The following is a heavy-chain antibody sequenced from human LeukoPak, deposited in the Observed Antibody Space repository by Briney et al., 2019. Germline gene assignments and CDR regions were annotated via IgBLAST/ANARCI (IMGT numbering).Heavy chain of an antibody. CDR3: ASDGYNYFEF. V-gene: IGHV3-53*01. CDR2: IYSDGSTT. D-gene: IGHD5-24*01. Sequence: GGSLRLSCAASGFTSNYMSWVRQALGKGLEWISLIYSDGSTTFYADSVKGRFTISRDSSKNTFYLQMNRLRPEDTAVYYCASDGYNYFEFWGQGTLVIASS. CDR1: GFTSNY. J-gene: IGHJ4*02.